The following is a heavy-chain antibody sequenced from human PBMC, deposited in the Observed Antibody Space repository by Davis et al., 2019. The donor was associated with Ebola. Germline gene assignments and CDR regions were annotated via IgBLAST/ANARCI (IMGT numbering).Heavy chain of an antibody. J-gene: IGHJ4*02. CDR2: ISGSGGST. CDR1: GFTFSNAW. D-gene: IGHD3-22*01. CDR3: TRETPTYYYDSSGYGAAYYFDY. Sequence: PGGSLRLSCAASGFTFSNAWMSWVRQAPGKGLEWVSAISGSGGSTYYADSVKGRFTISRDNSKNTLYLQMSSLKTEDTAVYYCTRETPTYYYDSSGYGAAYYFDYWGQGTLVTVSS. V-gene: IGHV3-23*01.